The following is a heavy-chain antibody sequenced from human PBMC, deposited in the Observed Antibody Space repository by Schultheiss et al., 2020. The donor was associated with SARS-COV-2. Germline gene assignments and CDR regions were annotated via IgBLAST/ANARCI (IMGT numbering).Heavy chain of an antibody. J-gene: IGHJ4*02. D-gene: IGHD3-10*01. CDR2: IIPIFGTA. CDR3: AREGVSPWGFGELSPIFDY. V-gene: IGHV1-69*13. CDR1: GGTFSSYA. Sequence: SVKVSCKASGGTFSSYAISWVRQAPGQGLEWMGGIIPIFGTANYAQKFQVRVTITADESTSTAYMELSSLRSEDTAVYYCAREGVSPWGFGELSPIFDYWGQGTLVTVSS.